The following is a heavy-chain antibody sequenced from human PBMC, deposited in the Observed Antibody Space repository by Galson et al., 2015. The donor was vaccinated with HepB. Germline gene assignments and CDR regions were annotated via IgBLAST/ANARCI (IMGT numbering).Heavy chain of an antibody. V-gene: IGHV1-46*01. J-gene: IGHJ6*02. CDR1: GYTFTTYH. D-gene: IGHD1-14*01. CDR3: ARGTSTDKYDLLYYNGMDV. CDR2: INPSGGST. Sequence: SVKVSCKASGYTFTTYHIHWVRQAPGLGLEWMGLINPSGGSTTYAQRFQVRLTMTRDTSTSTVYMELSSLRSEDTAVYYCARGTSTDKYDLLYYNGMDVWGQGTTVTVSS.